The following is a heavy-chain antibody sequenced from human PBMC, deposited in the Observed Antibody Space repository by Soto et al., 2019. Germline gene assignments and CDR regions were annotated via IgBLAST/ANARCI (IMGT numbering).Heavy chain of an antibody. CDR1: GYSFTSYG. CDR3: ARDVSGPGATYVMDV. Sequence: GASVKVSCKTSGYSFTSYGINWVRQAPRQGLEWMGWISGFNGNTNYAQKFQGRVTLTRDVSTSTVYMELTSLTYDDTAVYYCARDVSGPGATYVMDVWGQGTTVTVSS. D-gene: IGHD2-2*01. J-gene: IGHJ6*02. CDR2: ISGFNGNT. V-gene: IGHV1-18*01.